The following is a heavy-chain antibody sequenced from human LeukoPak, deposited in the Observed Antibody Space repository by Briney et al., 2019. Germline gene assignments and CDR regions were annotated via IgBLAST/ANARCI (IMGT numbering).Heavy chain of an antibody. D-gene: IGHD5-18*01. CDR2: ISAYNGYT. CDR1: GYTFISYG. CDR3: AIHVDTAMATLGY. V-gene: IGHV1-18*01. J-gene: IGHJ4*02. Sequence: ASVKVSCKASGYTFISYGISWVRQAPGQGLEWLGWISAYNGYTNYAQQLQGRVTMTTDTSTSTAYMELRSLRSDDTAVYYCAIHVDTAMATLGYWGQGTLVTVSS.